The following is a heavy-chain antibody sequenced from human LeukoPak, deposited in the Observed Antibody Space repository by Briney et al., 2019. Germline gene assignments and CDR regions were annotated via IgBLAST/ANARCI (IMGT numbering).Heavy chain of an antibody. Sequence: SETLSLTCNVSGYSISSGYYWGWIRQPPGKGLEYIGSIFHTGSADYNPSLKSRVTLSVDTSKNQFSLKPNSVTAADTAVYYCVREREKLWLFWGQGTLVPVSS. CDR1: GYSISSGYY. CDR3: VREREKLWLF. D-gene: IGHD6-19*01. J-gene: IGHJ4*02. CDR2: IFHTGSA. V-gene: IGHV4-38-2*02.